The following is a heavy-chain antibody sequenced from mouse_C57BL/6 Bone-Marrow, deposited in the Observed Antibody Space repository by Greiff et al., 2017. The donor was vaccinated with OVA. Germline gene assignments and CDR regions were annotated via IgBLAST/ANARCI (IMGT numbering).Heavy chain of an antibody. V-gene: IGHV1-50*01. CDR2: IDPSDSYT. CDR3: ARNGSSFDY. CDR1: GYTFTSYW. D-gene: IGHD1-1*01. Sequence: VKLQQPGAELVKPGASVKLSCKASGYTFTSYWMQWVKQRPGQGLEWIGEIDPSDSYTNYNQKFKGKATLTVDTSSSTAYMQLSSLTSEDSAVYYCARNGSSFDYWGQGTTLTVSS. J-gene: IGHJ2*01.